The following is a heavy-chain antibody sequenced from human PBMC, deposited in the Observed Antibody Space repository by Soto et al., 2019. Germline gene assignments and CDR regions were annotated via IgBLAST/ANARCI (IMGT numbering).Heavy chain of an antibody. CDR1: GDSVPSNSAA. J-gene: IGHJ3*02. Sequence: ALTCAISGDSVPSNSAAWNWIRQSPSRGREWLGRTYYRSKWYNDYAVSVKSRITINPDTSKNQFSLQLNSVTPEDTAVYYCARGVGDPYYYDSSGYYDGFDIWGQGTMVTVSS. D-gene: IGHD3-22*01. CDR2: TYYRSKWYN. CDR3: ARGVGDPYYYDSSGYYDGFDI. V-gene: IGHV6-1*01.